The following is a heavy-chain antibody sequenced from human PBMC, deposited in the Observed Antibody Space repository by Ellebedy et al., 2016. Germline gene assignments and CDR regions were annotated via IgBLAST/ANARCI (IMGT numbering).Heavy chain of an antibody. CDR3: AKSGCSSTSCYTYYYYYMDV. CDR2: ISWNSGSI. CDR1: GFTFDDYA. J-gene: IGHJ6*03. V-gene: IGHV3-9*01. D-gene: IGHD2-2*02. Sequence: SLKISCAASGFTFDDYAMHWVRQAPGKGLEWVSGISWNSGSIGYADSVKGRFTISRDNAKNSLYLQMNSLRAEDTALYYCAKSGCSSTSCYTYYYYYMDVWGKGTTVTVSS.